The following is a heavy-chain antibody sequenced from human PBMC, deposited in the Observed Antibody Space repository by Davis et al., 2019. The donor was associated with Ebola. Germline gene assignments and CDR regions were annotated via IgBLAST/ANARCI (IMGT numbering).Heavy chain of an antibody. D-gene: IGHD2-15*01. CDR3: ARVYCSGGSCYIFDY. Sequence: SVKVSCKASGGTFSSYAISWVRQAPGQGLEWMGGIIPIFGTANYAQKFQGRVTITRDTSASTAYMELSSLRSEDTAVYYCARVYCSGGSCYIFDYWGQGTLVTVSS. J-gene: IGHJ4*02. CDR1: GGTFSSYA. CDR2: IIPIFGTA. V-gene: IGHV1-69*05.